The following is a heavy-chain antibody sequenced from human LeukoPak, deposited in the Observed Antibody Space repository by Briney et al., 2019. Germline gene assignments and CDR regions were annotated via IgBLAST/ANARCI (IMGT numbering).Heavy chain of an antibody. D-gene: IGHD3-10*01. Sequence: GGSLRHSCAASGFTFSSYPMRWAPQAPGKGREGFAAITRSGRSTYHVDSVKGRFTISRDNSKNTLYLQMNNLRAEDTAVYYCARYYYGSGSYCDYWGQGTLVTVSS. V-gene: IGHV3-23*01. J-gene: IGHJ4*02. CDR2: ITRSGRST. CDR1: GFTFSSYP. CDR3: ARYYYGSGSYCDY.